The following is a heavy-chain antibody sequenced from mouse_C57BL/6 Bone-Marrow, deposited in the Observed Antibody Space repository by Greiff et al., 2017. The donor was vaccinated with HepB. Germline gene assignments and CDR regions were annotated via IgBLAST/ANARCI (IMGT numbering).Heavy chain of an antibody. Sequence: EVHLVESGGGLVKPGGSLKLSCAASGFTFSDYGMHWVRQAPEKGLEWVAYISSGSSTIYYADTVKGRFTISRDNAKNTLFLQMTSLRSEDTAMYYCARIYDYDPAWFAYWGQGTLVTVSA. V-gene: IGHV5-17*01. CDR2: ISSGSSTI. CDR1: GFTFSDYG. J-gene: IGHJ3*01. D-gene: IGHD2-4*01. CDR3: ARIYDYDPAWFAY.